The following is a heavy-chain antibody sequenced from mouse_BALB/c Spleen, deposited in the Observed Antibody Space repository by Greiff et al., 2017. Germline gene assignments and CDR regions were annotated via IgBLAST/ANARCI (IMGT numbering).Heavy chain of an antibody. CDR3: VREDRGMDY. CDR2: IWTGGGT. V-gene: IGHV2-9-2*01. CDR1: GFSLTSYD. D-gene: IGHD2-14*01. Sequence: VQVVESGPGLVAPSQSLSITCTVSGFSLTSYDISWIRQPPGKGLEWLGVIWTGGGTNYNSAFMSRLSISKDNSKSQVFLKMNSLQTDDTAIYYCVREDRGMDYWGQGTSVTVSS. J-gene: IGHJ4*01.